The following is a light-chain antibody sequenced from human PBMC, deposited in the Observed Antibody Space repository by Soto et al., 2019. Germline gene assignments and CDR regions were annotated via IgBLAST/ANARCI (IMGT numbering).Light chain of an antibody. CDR2: GTS. CDR1: QRVSSTY. Sequence: EILLTQSPGTLSXXPXXXXXLXXTASQRVSSTYLAWYQQKPGQAPRLLIYGTSSRATGIPTRFSGSGSGTEFTLTISSLQPEDFATYYCQQHGQWPITFGQGTRLEIK. CDR3: QQHGQWPIT. V-gene: IGKV3-20*01. J-gene: IGKJ5*01.